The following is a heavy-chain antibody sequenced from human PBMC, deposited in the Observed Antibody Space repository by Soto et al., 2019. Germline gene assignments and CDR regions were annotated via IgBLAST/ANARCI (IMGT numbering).Heavy chain of an antibody. J-gene: IGHJ3*02. Sequence: QVQLVQSGAEVKKPGASVKVSCKASGYTFTSYDINWVRQATGHGLEWMGWMNPNSGNTGYAQKFQGRVTMTRNTSMSTAYMEVSSLRSEDTAVYYCARGINYYDSGDDAFDIWGQGTMVTVSS. CDR3: ARGINYYDSGDDAFDI. CDR1: GYTFTSYD. V-gene: IGHV1-8*01. D-gene: IGHD3-10*01. CDR2: MNPNSGNT.